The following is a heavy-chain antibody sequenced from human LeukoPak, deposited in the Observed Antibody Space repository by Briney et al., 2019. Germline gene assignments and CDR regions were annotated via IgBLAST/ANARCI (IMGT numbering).Heavy chain of an antibody. Sequence: GSLRLSCAASGFTFDDYGMSWIRQPPGKGLEWIGYIYYSGSTNYNPSLKSRVTISVDTSKNQFSLKLSSVTAADTAVYYCARGPPGGYYYGMDVWGQGTTVTVSS. V-gene: IGHV4-59*01. CDR2: IYYSGST. CDR1: GFTFDDYG. J-gene: IGHJ6*02. CDR3: ARGPPGGYYYGMDV. D-gene: IGHD2-15*01.